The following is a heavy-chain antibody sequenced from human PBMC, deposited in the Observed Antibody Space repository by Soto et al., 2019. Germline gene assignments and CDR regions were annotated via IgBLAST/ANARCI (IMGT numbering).Heavy chain of an antibody. CDR2: IIPVFDKA. V-gene: IGHV1-69*01. D-gene: IGHD3-16*01. CDR3: ARLRRDWGDAFDL. J-gene: IGHJ3*01. CDR1: GGPFGSSA. Sequence: QVQLVPSGADVKKPGSSVKVSCKTSGGPFGSSAISWVRQAPAQGLEWMGEIIPVFDKANYAQNFQGRLTITADEPTGTVFMQLSSLRSEDTAVYFCARLRRDWGDAFDLWGLGTFVTVSS.